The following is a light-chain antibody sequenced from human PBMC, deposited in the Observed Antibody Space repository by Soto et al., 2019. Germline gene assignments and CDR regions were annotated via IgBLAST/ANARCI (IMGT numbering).Light chain of an antibody. Sequence: EIVLTQSPGTLSLSPGERATLSCRASQSVSSSYLAWYQQKPGQAPRLLIYGASSRATGIPDRFSGSGSGTDFILTISRLEPEDFAVYYCQHYDNTPPSVTFGPGTKVDI. V-gene: IGKV3-20*01. CDR3: QHYDNTPPSVT. CDR1: QSVSSSY. CDR2: GAS. J-gene: IGKJ3*01.